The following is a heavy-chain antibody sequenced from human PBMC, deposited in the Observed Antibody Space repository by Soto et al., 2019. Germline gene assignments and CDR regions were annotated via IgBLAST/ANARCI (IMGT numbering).Heavy chain of an antibody. V-gene: IGHV3-23*01. Sequence: PGGSLRLSCAASCFTFSSDAMNWVRQAPGKGLEWVSLISGSGVSTYYADSVKGRFTISRDNSKNTLFLQMDSLRAEDTAVYYCAKGNFDSSGYYPYDAFDIWGQGTMVTVSS. D-gene: IGHD3-22*01. CDR1: CFTFSSDA. CDR2: ISGSGVST. CDR3: AKGNFDSSGYYPYDAFDI. J-gene: IGHJ3*02.